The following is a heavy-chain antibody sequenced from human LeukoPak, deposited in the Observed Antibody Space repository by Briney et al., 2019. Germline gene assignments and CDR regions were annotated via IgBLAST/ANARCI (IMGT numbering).Heavy chain of an antibody. Sequence: GGSLRLSCAASGFTFSSYSMNWVRQAPGKGLEWVSSISSSSSYIYYADSVKGRFTISRDNAKNSLYLQMNSLRAEDTAVYYCARDAVQLSPYYYVDVWGKGTTVTVSS. CDR1: GFTFSSYS. J-gene: IGHJ6*03. D-gene: IGHD5-18*01. CDR3: ARDAVQLSPYYYVDV. V-gene: IGHV3-21*01. CDR2: ISSSSSYI.